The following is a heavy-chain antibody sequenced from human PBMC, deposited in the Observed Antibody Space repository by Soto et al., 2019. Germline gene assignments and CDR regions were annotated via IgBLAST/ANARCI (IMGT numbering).Heavy chain of an antibody. CDR1: GVSISHYY. CDR3: ARGGSSWSGAWYFDL. J-gene: IGHJ2*01. D-gene: IGHD6-13*01. V-gene: IGHV4-59*01. Sequence: SETLSLTCTVSGVSISHYYWSWIRQPPGKGLEWIGYIYYSGSANYNPSLKSRVIISVDTSKNQFSLKLSSVTAADTAVYFCARGGSSWSGAWYFDLWGRGTLVTVSS. CDR2: IYYSGSA.